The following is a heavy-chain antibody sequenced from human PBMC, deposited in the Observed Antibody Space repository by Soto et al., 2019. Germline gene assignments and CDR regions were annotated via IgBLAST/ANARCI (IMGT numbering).Heavy chain of an antibody. V-gene: IGHV4-39*07. Sequence: SETLSLTCTVSGGFISSDSYYWTWIRQPPGTGLEWIGEINHSGSTNYNPSLKSRVTISVDTSKNQFSLKLTSVTAADTAVYYCARDKITGLVDYWGQGTLVTVSS. J-gene: IGHJ4*02. CDR2: INHSGST. CDR1: GGFISSDSYY. CDR3: ARDKITGLVDY. D-gene: IGHD2-8*02.